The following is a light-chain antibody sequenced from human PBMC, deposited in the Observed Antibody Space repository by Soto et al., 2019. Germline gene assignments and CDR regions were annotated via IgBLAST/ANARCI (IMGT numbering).Light chain of an antibody. CDR3: QQLNSYPLT. V-gene: IGKV1-9*01. CDR1: QGISSY. Sequence: DIQLTQSPSFLSASVGDRVTITCRASQGISSYLAWYQQKPGKAPKLLIYAASTLQSGVPSRVSGSGSGTEVTLTIISLQPEDFATYYGQQLNSYPLTFVGWTKGESK. CDR2: AAS. J-gene: IGKJ4*01.